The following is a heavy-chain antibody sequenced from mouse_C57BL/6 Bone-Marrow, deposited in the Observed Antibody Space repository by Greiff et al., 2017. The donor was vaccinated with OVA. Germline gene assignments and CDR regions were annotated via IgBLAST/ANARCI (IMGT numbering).Heavy chain of an antibody. D-gene: IGHD2-2*01. CDR2: IYPGSGNT. CDR1: GYTFTDYY. J-gene: IGHJ2*01. Sequence: QVQPKESGAELVRPGASVKLSCKASGYTFTDYYINWVKQRPGQGLEWIARIYPGSGNTYYNEKFKGKATLTAEKSSSTAYMQLSSLTSEDSAVYFCARCSTMVTNYFDYWGQGTTLTVSS. V-gene: IGHV1-76*01. CDR3: ARCSTMVTNYFDY.